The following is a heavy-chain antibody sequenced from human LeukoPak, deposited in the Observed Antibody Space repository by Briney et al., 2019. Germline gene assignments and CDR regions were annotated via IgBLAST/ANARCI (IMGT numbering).Heavy chain of an antibody. D-gene: IGHD6-19*01. J-gene: IGHJ6*02. V-gene: IGHV1-46*01. CDR2: FNPSGGST. Sequence: SVKVSCMASGYTFTRYYMHWVRPAPGRGRAGMGIFNPSGGSTSYAQKFQGRVTMTRDTSTSTVYMELSSLRSEDQAVYYCARDKWAVAGNYSYYGMDVWGRGTTVTVSS. CDR1: GYTFTRYY. CDR3: ARDKWAVAGNYSYYGMDV.